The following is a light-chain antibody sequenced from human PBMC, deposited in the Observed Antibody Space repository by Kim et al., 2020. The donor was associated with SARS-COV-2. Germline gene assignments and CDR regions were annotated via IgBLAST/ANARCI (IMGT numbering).Light chain of an antibody. Sequence: SASVGDRVTITCRASQSISSYLNWYQQKPGKAPKLLIYAASSLHSGVPSRFSGSGSGTDFTLTISSLQPEDFATYYCQQSYSIPYTFGQGTKLEI. CDR2: AAS. CDR1: QSISSY. CDR3: QQSYSIPYT. J-gene: IGKJ2*01. V-gene: IGKV1-39*01.